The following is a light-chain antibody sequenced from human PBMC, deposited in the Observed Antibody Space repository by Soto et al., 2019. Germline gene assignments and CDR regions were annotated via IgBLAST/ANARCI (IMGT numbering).Light chain of an antibody. J-gene: IGKJ1*01. CDR2: GAS. Sequence: EIVLTQSPGTLSLSPGERATLSCRASQSVGSIYLAWYQQRPGQAPRLLIYGASNRATGIPDRFSGSGSGTDFTLTISRLEPEDFAVYYCQQYNDWPRTFGQGTKVDIK. CDR1: QSVGSIY. V-gene: IGKV3-20*01. CDR3: QQYNDWPRT.